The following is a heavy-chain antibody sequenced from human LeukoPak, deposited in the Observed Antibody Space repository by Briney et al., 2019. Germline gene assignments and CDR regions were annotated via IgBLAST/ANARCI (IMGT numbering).Heavy chain of an antibody. CDR1: GFTVSSNY. Sequence: GGSLRLSCAASGFTVSSNYMSWVRQAPGKGLGWVSIIHSGGTTNYVDSVKGRFTISRDNSRNTLYLQMNSLRAEDTAVYYCARDCSSSCSPYYGMDVWGQGTTVTVSS. D-gene: IGHD2-2*01. J-gene: IGHJ6*02. CDR3: ARDCSSSCSPYYGMDV. CDR2: IHSGGTT. V-gene: IGHV3-53*01.